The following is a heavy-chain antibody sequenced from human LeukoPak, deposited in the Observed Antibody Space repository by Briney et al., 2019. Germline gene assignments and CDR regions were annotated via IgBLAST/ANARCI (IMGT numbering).Heavy chain of an antibody. J-gene: IGHJ1*01. CDR2: ISSSGNTI. CDR1: GFTFSDYH. V-gene: IGHV3-11*01. D-gene: IGHD2-15*01. Sequence: PGGSLRLSCAASGFTFSDYHMSWIRQAPGKGLEWVSYISSSGNTIYYADSVKGRFTISRDNAKNSLYLQMNSLRVDDTAVYYCAQQLGYCSGGTCYFTYWGQGTLVTVSS. CDR3: AQQLGYCSGGTCYFTY.